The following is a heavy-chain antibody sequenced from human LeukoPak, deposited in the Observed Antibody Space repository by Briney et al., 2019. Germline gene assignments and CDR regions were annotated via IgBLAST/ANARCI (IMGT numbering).Heavy chain of an antibody. V-gene: IGHV1-69*06. CDR1: GGSFSSYT. D-gene: IGHD3-22*01. CDR2: IIPIFQTA. J-gene: IGHJ4*02. CDR3: ARAGSSGYYRDFDY. Sequence: SMKVSCKASGGSFSSYTISWVRQAPGQGLEWMGGIIPIFQTASYAQKFQGRVTITADKSTNTAYMELTNLRSEDTAVYYCARAGSSGYYRDFDYWGQGTLVTVSS.